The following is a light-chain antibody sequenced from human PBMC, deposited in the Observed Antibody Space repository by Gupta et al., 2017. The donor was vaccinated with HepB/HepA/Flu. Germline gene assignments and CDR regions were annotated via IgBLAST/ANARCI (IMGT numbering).Light chain of an antibody. J-gene: IGKJ3*01. CDR2: AAS. CDR3: QQYNSYPPT. V-gene: IGKV1-16*01. Sequence: DIQMTQSPPSLSASAGDRVTLTCRASQGISSYLAWFQQKPGKAPKPLIYAASRLQSGVPSRFSGSGSGTDLTLTISDLQPEDFATYYCQQYNSYPPTFGPGTKVYIK. CDR1: QGISSY.